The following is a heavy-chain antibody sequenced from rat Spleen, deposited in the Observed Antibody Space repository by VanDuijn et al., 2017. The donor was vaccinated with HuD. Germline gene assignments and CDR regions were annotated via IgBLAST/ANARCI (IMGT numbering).Heavy chain of an antibody. Sequence: QVQLKESGPGLVQPSQTLSLTCTVSGFSLIRYNVHWVRQPPGKGLEWMGRMRYNGDTSYNSALKSRLSINRDTSKNQVFLKMNSLQTEDTAIYFCTRALRRVYYFDYWGQGVMVTVSS. D-gene: IGHD1-11*01. J-gene: IGHJ2*01. V-gene: IGHV2-63*01. CDR1: GFSLIRYN. CDR3: TRALRRVYYFDY. CDR2: MRYNGDT.